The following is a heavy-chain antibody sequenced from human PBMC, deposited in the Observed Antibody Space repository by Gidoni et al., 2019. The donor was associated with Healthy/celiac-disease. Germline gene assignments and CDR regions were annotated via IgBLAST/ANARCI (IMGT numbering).Heavy chain of an antibody. Sequence: EVQLVESGGGLVQPGRSLRLSCAASGFTFDDYAMHWVRQAPGKGLEWVSGSSWNSGSIGYADSVKGRFTISRDNAKNSLYLQMNSLRAEDTALYYCAKVRGTHYYYYGMDVWGQGTTVTVSS. CDR2: SSWNSGSI. J-gene: IGHJ6*02. V-gene: IGHV3-9*01. CDR3: AKVRGTHYYYYGMDV. D-gene: IGHD3-10*01. CDR1: GFTFDDYA.